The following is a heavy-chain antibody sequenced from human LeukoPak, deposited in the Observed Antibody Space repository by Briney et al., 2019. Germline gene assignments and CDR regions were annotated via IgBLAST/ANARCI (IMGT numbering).Heavy chain of an antibody. CDR2: ISWNGGST. D-gene: IGHD6-6*01. Sequence: PGGSLRLSCAASGFTFDDYPMHWVRQTPGKGLEWVSLISWNGGSTYYADSVKGRFAISRDNSKNSLYLQMNSLRTEDTALYYCAGRSSQEFYYGMDVWGQGTTVTVSS. V-gene: IGHV3-43*01. CDR3: AGRSSQEFYYGMDV. CDR1: GFTFDDYP. J-gene: IGHJ6*02.